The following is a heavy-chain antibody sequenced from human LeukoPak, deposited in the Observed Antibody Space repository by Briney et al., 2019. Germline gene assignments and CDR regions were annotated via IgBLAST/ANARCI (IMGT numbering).Heavy chain of an antibody. CDR2: IDPSGGST. D-gene: IGHD4/OR15-4a*01. J-gene: IGHJ3*02. V-gene: IGHV1-46*01. Sequence: GASVKVSCKASGYTFTSYYMHWVRQAPGQGLEWMGIIDPSGGSTSYAQKFQGRVTMTRDTSTTTVYMELSSLRSEDTAVYCCVRATWYGGNPSGAFDIWGQGTMVTVSS. CDR3: VRATWYGGNPSGAFDI. CDR1: GYTFTSYY.